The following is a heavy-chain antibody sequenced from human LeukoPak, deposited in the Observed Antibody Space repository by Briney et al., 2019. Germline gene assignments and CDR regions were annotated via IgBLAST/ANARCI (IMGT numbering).Heavy chain of an antibody. Sequence: PGGSLRLYCAASGFTFSTFIMNWVRQAPGKGLEWVSYISSSSTTIYYADSVKGRFTISRDNAKNSLYLQMNSLRAEDTAVYYCARSPGRNWFGPWGQGTLVTVSS. J-gene: IGHJ5*02. CDR3: ARSPGRNWFGP. CDR2: ISSSSTTI. CDR1: GFTFSTFI. V-gene: IGHV3-48*04.